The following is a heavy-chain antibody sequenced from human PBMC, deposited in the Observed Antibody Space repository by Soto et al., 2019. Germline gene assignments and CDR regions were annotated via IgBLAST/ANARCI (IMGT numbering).Heavy chain of an antibody. V-gene: IGHV3-33*01. J-gene: IGHJ6*02. Sequence: PGGSLRLSCAASGFTFSSYGMHWVRQAPGKGLEWVAVIWYDGSNKYYADSVKGRFTISRDNSKNTLYLQMNSLRAEDTAVYYCARDSLDYYYGMDVWGQGTTVTVSS. CDR1: GFTFSSYG. CDR3: ARDSLDYYYGMDV. CDR2: IWYDGSNK.